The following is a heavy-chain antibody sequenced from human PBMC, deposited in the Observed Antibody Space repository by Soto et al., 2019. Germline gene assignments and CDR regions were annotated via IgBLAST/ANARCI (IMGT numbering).Heavy chain of an antibody. CDR2: INHSGST. D-gene: IGHD5-18*01. V-gene: IGHV4-34*01. CDR1: GGSFSCYY. J-gene: IGHJ4*02. CDR3: ARGGGYGAFDY. Sequence: SETLSLTCAVYGGSFSCYYWSWIRQPPGKGLEWIGEINHSGSTNYNPSLKSRVTISVDTSKNQFSLKLSSVTAADTAVYYCARGGGYGAFDYWGQGTLVTVSS.